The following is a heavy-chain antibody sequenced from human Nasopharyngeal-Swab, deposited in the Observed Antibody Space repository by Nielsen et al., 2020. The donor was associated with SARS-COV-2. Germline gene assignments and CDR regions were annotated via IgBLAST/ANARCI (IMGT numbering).Heavy chain of an antibody. CDR2: ISSSSSYT. J-gene: IGHJ4*02. V-gene: IGHV3-11*03. CDR3: ARTVWIQLWYFDY. D-gene: IGHD5-18*01. Sequence: WIRQPPGKGLEWVSYISSSSSYTNYADSVKGQFTISRDNAKNSLYLQMNSLRAEDTAVYYCARTVWIQLWYFDYWGQGTLVTVSS.